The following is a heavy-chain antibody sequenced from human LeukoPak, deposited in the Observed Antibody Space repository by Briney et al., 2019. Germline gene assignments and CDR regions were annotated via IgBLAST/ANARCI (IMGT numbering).Heavy chain of an antibody. V-gene: IGHV4-30-2*01. D-gene: IGHD2-15*01. CDR1: GGSISSGGYS. CDR3: ARSLGYDAFDI. Sequence: SETLSLTCAVSGGSISSGGYSWSWIRQPPGKGLEWIGYIYHSGGTYYNPSLKSRVTISVDRSKNQFSLKLSSVTAADTAVYYCARSLGYDAFDIWGQGTMVTVSS. J-gene: IGHJ3*02. CDR2: IYHSGGT.